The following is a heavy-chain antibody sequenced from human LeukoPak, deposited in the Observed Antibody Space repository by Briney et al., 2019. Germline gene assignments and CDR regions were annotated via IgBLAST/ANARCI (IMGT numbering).Heavy chain of an antibody. D-gene: IGHD3-22*01. CDR2: IYHSGST. V-gene: IGHV4-38-2*02. J-gene: IGHJ5*02. CDR1: GYSISSGYY. Sequence: SETLSLTCTVSGYSISSGYYWGWIRQPPGKGLEWIGSIYHSGSTYYNPSLKSRVTISVDTSKNQFSLKLSSVTAADTAVYYCARVGSSGYYFGPWGQGTLVTVSS. CDR3: ARVGSSGYYFGP.